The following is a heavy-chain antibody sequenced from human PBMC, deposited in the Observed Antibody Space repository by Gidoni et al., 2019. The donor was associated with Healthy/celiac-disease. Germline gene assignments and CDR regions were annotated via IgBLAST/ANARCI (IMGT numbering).Heavy chain of an antibody. V-gene: IGHV3-33*01. D-gene: IGHD6-19*01. CDR2: IWYDGSNK. Sequence: QVQLVESGGGVVQPGRSLRLSCAASGFTFSSYGMHWVRQAPGKGLEWVAVIWYDGSNKYYADSVKGRFTISRDNSKNTLYLQMNSLRAEDTAVYYCARGTLYSSGYDYWGQGTLVTVSS. CDR3: ARGTLYSSGYDY. CDR1: GFTFSSYG. J-gene: IGHJ4*02.